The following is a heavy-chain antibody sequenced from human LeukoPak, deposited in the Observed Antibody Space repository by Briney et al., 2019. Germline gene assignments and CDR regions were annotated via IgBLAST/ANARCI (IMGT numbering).Heavy chain of an antibody. J-gene: IGHJ4*02. D-gene: IGHD2-21*02. CDR3: ARLDHCGGDCYLFDY. V-gene: IGHV4-30-2*01. CDR1: GGSISSGGYS. CDR2: IYHSGST. Sequence: SSQTLSLTCAVSGGSISSGGYSWSWIRQPPGKGLEWIGYIYHSGSTYYNPSLKSRVTISVDRSKNQFSLKLSSVTAADTAVHYCARLDHCGGDCYLFDYWGQGTLVTVSS.